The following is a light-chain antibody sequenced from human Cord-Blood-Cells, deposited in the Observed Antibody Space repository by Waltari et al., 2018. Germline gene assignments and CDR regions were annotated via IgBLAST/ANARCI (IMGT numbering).Light chain of an antibody. CDR1: NLGRKS. CDR2: DDS. V-gene: IGLV3-21*03. Sequence: SYVLTPPPSVSVAPGKTARITCGGNNLGRKSMHWYQQKPGQAPVLVVYDDSDRPSGIPERFSGSNSGNTATLTISRVEAGDEADYYCQVWDSSSDHVVSGGGTKLTVL. J-gene: IGLJ2*01. CDR3: QVWDSSSDHVV.